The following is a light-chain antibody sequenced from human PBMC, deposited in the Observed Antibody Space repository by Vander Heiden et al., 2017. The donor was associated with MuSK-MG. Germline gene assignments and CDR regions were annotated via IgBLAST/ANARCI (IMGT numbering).Light chain of an antibody. J-gene: IGLJ2*01. Sequence: SYELNQPPSVSVPHGQTASITGPGDAVEGKYACWDQQKTGQAPVLVIYEAKKRPSGIPERFSGSNSVTTATLTICGTQAVDEGYYYCQAWDSSIVVFGGGTTLTVL. CDR2: EAK. CDR1: AVEGKY. CDR3: QAWDSSIVV. V-gene: IGLV3-1*01.